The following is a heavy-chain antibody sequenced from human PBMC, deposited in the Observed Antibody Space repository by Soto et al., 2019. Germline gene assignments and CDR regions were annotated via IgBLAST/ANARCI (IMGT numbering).Heavy chain of an antibody. CDR1: GGTFSSYA. CDR2: IIPIFGTA. CDR3: ARESRAARPKVDYYYGMDV. D-gene: IGHD6-6*01. Sequence: SVKVSCKASGGTFSSYAISWVRQAPGQGLEWMGGIIPIFGTANYAQKFQGRVTITADESTSTAYMELSSLRSEDTAVYYCARESRAARPKVDYYYGMDVWGQGTTVTVS. V-gene: IGHV1-69*13. J-gene: IGHJ6*02.